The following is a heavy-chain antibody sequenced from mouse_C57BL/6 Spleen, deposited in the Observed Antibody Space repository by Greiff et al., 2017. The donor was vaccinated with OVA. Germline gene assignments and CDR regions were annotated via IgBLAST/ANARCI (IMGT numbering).Heavy chain of an antibody. CDR1: GYAFSSSG. Sequence: VKLQESGPELVKPGASVKISCKASGYAFSSSGMNWVKQRPGKGLEWIGRIYPGDGDTNYNGKFKGKATLTVDTSSSTAYMQLSSVTSEDSAVYFCARDAMDYWGQGTSVTVSS. CDR2: IYPGDGDT. J-gene: IGHJ4*01. V-gene: IGHV1-82*01. CDR3: ARDAMDY.